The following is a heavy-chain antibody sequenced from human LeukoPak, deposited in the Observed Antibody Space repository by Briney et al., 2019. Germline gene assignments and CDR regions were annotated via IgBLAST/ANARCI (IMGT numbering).Heavy chain of an antibody. D-gene: IGHD2-15*01. CDR2: TYYKSKWYN. Sequence: SQTLSLTCAIPGDSVSSSSATWNWIRQSPSRGLEWLGRTYYKSKWYNDYAVSVKSRITISPDTSRNQFSLQLNSATPEDTAVYYCARDPSGGFRWYFDLWGRGTLVTVSS. V-gene: IGHV6-1*01. CDR3: ARDPSGGFRWYFDL. CDR1: GDSVSSSSAT. J-gene: IGHJ2*01.